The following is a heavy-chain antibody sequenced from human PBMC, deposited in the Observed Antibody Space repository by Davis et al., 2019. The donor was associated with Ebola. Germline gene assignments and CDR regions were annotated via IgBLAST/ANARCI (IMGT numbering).Heavy chain of an antibody. V-gene: IGHV1-18*04. Sequence: AASVKVSCKASGYTFTNYGITWVRQAPGQGLEWMGWINPHNGNPNYAQNVQGRVIMTSDTATTTAYMEVGSLRSDDTAVYYCARAQFPTTSDHWGQGTLVTVSS. CDR1: GYTFTNYG. CDR2: INPHNGNP. J-gene: IGHJ4*02. CDR3: ARAQFPTTSDH. D-gene: IGHD1-1*01.